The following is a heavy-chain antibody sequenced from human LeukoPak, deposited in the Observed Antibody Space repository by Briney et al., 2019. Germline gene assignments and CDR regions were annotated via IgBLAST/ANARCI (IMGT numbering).Heavy chain of an antibody. CDR3: ARVLRYFDPRPLLDYYGMDV. CDR2: ISAYNGNT. CDR1: GYTFTSYG. J-gene: IGHJ6*02. D-gene: IGHD3-9*01. Sequence: GASVKVSCKASGYTFTSYGISWVRQAPGQGLDWMGWISAYNGNTNYAQKLQGRVTMTTDTSTSTAYMELRSLRSDDTAVYYCARVLRYFDPRPLLDYYGMDVWGQGTTVTVSS. V-gene: IGHV1-18*01.